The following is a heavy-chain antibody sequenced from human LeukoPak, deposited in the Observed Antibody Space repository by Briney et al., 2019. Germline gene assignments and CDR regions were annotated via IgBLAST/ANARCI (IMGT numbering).Heavy chain of an antibody. CDR2: IYYSGST. Sequence: PSETLSLTCTVSGGSISSYYWSWIRQPPGKGREWIGYIYYSGSTNYNPSLKSRVTISADTSKNQFSLKLSSVTAADTAVYYCARMSQDSSGWYGWIDPWGQGTLVTVSS. J-gene: IGHJ5*02. D-gene: IGHD6-19*01. V-gene: IGHV4-59*01. CDR3: ARMSQDSSGWYGWIDP. CDR1: GGSISSYY.